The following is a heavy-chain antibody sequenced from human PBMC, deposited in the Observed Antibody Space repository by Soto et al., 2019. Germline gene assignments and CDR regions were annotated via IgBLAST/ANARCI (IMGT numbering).Heavy chain of an antibody. Sequence: ASVKVSCKASGYTFTGYYMHWVRQAPGQGLEWMGWINPNIGGTNYAQKFQGWVTMTRDTSISTAYMELSRLRSDDTAVYYCASRLGGRIAAADDAFDIWGQGTMVTVSS. J-gene: IGHJ3*02. CDR3: ASRLGGRIAAADDAFDI. CDR1: GYTFTGYY. V-gene: IGHV1-2*04. D-gene: IGHD6-13*01. CDR2: INPNIGGT.